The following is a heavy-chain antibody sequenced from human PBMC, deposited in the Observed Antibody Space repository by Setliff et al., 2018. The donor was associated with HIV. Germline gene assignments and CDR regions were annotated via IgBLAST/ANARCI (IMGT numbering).Heavy chain of an antibody. CDR1: GYTFSNYD. CDR2: MNPSGGST. J-gene: IGHJ3*02. Sequence: ASVKVSCKGSGYTFSNYDINWVRQATGQGLEWMGWMNPSGGSTSYAQKFQGRVTMTRDTSTSTVYMELSSLRSEDTAVYYCARGHAPDAFDIWGQGTMVTVSS. V-gene: IGHV1-8*02. CDR3: ARGHAPDAFDI.